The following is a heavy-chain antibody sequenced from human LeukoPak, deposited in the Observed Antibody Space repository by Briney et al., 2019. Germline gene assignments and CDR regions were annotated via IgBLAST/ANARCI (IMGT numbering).Heavy chain of an antibody. CDR3: ARAPRGYSYRPYYYYYYYMDV. J-gene: IGHJ6*03. CDR1: GFTFSSYS. Sequence: PGGSLRLSCAASGFTFSSYSMNWVRQAPGKGLEWVSSISSSSSYIYYADSVKGRFTISRDDAKNSLYLQMNSLRAEDTAVYYCARAPRGYSYRPYYYYYYYMDVWGKGTTVTVSS. V-gene: IGHV3-21*01. D-gene: IGHD5-18*01. CDR2: ISSSSSYI.